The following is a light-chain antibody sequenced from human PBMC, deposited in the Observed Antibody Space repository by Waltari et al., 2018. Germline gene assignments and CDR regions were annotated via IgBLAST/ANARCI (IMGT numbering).Light chain of an antibody. CDR3: YSSDSTGLRV. V-gene: IGLV3-10*01. CDR1: ELPRKY. Sequence: YELTQPPSLSVSPGQTARLTCSGHELPRKYAYWFQQKSGQAPRLVMYEDTKRPSGIPERFSGSSSGTVATLTITGAQVDDEADYYCYSSDSTGLRVFGGGTTVVVL. CDR2: EDT. J-gene: IGLJ1*01.